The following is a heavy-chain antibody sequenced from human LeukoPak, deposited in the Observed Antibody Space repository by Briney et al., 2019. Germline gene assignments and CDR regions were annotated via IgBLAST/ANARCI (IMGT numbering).Heavy chain of an antibody. J-gene: IGHJ4*02. Sequence: SETLSLTCTVSGGSISSYYWSWIRQPPGKGLEWIGYIYYSGTTSYNPSLKSRVTMSVDTSKNQFSLKLSSVTAADTAVYYCAREMYGSTMIVDRWGQGTLVTVSS. CDR3: AREMYGSTMIVDR. D-gene: IGHD3-22*01. V-gene: IGHV4-59*12. CDR1: GGSISSYY. CDR2: IYYSGTT.